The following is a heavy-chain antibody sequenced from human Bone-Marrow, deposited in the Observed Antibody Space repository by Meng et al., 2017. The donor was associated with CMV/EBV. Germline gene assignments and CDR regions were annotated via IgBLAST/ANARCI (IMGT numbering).Heavy chain of an antibody. D-gene: IGHD2-21*01. CDR2: ISGSGGST. J-gene: IGHJ3*02. Sequence: GESLKISCASSGFTFSSYAMSWVRQAPGKGLEWVSAISGSGGSTYYADSVKGRFTISRDNSKNTLYLQMNSLRTEDTAVYYCAKDGGGDWWNTFHIRGQGTMVTVSS. CDR3: AKDGGGDWWNTFHI. CDR1: GFTFSSYA. V-gene: IGHV3-23*01.